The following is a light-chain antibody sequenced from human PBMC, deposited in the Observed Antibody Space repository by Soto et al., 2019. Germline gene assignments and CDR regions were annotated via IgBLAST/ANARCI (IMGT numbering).Light chain of an antibody. CDR3: SSYAGSDNSYV. V-gene: IGLV2-8*01. Sequence: QSVLTQPPSASGSPGQSVAISCTGSSSDVGGYNYVSWYQQHPGRAPKLIIFEVSKRPSGVPDRFSGSKSGNTASLTVSGRQDEEDADYYCSSYAGSDNSYVFGAGTKLTVL. CDR1: SSDVGGYNY. CDR2: EVS. J-gene: IGLJ1*01.